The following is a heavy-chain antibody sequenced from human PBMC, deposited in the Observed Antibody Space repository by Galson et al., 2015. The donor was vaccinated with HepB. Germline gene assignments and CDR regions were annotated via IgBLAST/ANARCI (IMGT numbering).Heavy chain of an antibody. CDR1: GYTFSSYG. CDR2: INAYNGNI. CDR3: ARGLTLMYSSGWSHFDY. Sequence: SVKVSCKASGYTFSSYGISWVRLAPGQGLEWMGWINAYNGNINYAQKFQGRVTMTTDTSTSTGYMELRSLRSDDTAVYYCARGLTLMYSSGWSHFDYWGQGTLVTVSS. D-gene: IGHD6-19*01. J-gene: IGHJ4*02. V-gene: IGHV1-18*01.